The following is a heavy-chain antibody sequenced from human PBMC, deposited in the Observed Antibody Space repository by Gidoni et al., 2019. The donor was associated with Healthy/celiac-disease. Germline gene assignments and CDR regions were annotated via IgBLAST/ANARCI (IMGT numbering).Heavy chain of an antibody. V-gene: IGHV2-70*15. CDR1: GFSPSPSGMC. Sequence: QVTLRESGPALVKPTQTLTLTCTFSGFSPSPSGMCVSWIRQPPGKALEWLARIDWDDDKYYNTSLRTRLTISKDTSKNQVVFTMTNMDPVDTATYYCARIRYSSGWYSGVDYWGQGTLVTVSS. J-gene: IGHJ4*02. D-gene: IGHD6-19*01. CDR2: IDWDDDK. CDR3: ARIRYSSGWYSGVDY.